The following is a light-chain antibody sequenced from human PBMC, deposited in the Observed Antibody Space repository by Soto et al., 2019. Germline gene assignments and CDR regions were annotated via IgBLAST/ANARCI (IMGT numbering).Light chain of an antibody. J-gene: IGKJ1*01. CDR3: QHYYNWPRT. CDR1: QSVSSN. Sequence: EIVMTQSPATLSVSPGERATLSCRASQSVSSNLAWYQQKPGQAPRLLIYGASTRATGIPARFSGSGSGTEFTLNISSLQAEDFAVYYCQHYYNWPRTFGQGTKVQIK. V-gene: IGKV3-15*01. CDR2: GAS.